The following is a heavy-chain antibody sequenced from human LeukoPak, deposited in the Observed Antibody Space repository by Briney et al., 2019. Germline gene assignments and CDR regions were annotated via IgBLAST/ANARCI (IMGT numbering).Heavy chain of an antibody. J-gene: IGHJ4*02. CDR1: GGSFSGYY. CDR2: INHSGST. Sequence: PSETLSLTCAVCGGSFSGYYWSWIRQPPGKGLEWIGEINHSGSTNYNPSLKSRVTISVDTSKNQFSLKLSSVTAADTVVYYCARGVVSYGDYGDYFDYWGQGTLVTVSS. D-gene: IGHD4-17*01. V-gene: IGHV4-34*01. CDR3: ARGVVSYGDYGDYFDY.